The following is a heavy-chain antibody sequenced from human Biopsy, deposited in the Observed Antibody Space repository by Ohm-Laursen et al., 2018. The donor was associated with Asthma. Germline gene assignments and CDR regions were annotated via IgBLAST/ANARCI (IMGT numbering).Heavy chain of an antibody. D-gene: IGHD2-2*01. Sequence: VSSVKVSCKSLGGTFNTYAIGWVRQAPGQGLEWMGGINSVFGTTTYPQKFQDRVTITADDSTSTVYMELSSLGSEDTAVYYCARKAGSCISRTCYSLDFWGQGTLVTVSS. CDR2: INSVFGTT. J-gene: IGHJ4*02. V-gene: IGHV1-69*01. CDR3: ARKAGSCISRTCYSLDF. CDR1: GGTFNTYA.